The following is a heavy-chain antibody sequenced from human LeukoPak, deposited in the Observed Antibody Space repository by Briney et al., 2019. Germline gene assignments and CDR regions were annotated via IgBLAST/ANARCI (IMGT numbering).Heavy chain of an antibody. V-gene: IGHV3-30-3*01. D-gene: IGHD3-3*01. CDR3: ARDLTGNYDFWSGLFHI. CDR1: GGSFSGYY. J-gene: IGHJ3*02. CDR2: ISYDGSNK. Sequence: LSLTCAVYGGSFSGYYWSWIRQPPGKGLEWVAVISYDGSNKYYADSVKGRFTISRDNSKNTLYLQMNSLRAEDTAVYYCARDLTGNYDFWSGLFHIWGQGTMVTVSS.